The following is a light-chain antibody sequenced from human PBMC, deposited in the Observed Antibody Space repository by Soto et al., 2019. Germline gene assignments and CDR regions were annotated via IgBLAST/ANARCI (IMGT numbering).Light chain of an antibody. J-gene: IGLJ2*01. V-gene: IGLV2-14*01. CDR1: SGDVGAFEY. CDR2: EAT. CDR3: SSYTITDTLL. Sequence: QSALTHPASVSGSPGQSITISCTGTSGDVGAFEYVSWYQQHPAKAPKLMIYEATKRPSGVSDRFSGSKSGNTASLTISGLQAEDEAHYYCSSYTITDTLLFGGGTKLTVL.